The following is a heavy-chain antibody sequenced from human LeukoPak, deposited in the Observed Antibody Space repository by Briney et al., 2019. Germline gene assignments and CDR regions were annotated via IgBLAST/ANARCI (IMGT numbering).Heavy chain of an antibody. J-gene: IGHJ4*02. D-gene: IGHD1-26*01. V-gene: IGHV4-34*01. Sequence: PSETLSLTCAVYGGPFSGCYWSWIRQPPGKGLEWIGEINHSGSTNYNPSLKRRATISVDTSKNQFSLKLSSVTAADTAVYYCARHPLPRWGFDYWGQGTLVTVSS. CDR2: INHSGST. CDR3: ARHPLPRWGFDY. CDR1: GGPFSGCY.